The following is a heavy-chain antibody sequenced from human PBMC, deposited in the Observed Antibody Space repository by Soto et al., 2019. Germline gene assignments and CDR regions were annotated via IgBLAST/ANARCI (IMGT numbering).Heavy chain of an antibody. CDR2: INHSGST. V-gene: IGHV4-34*01. CDR3: ARERYCISTSCYYYYYGMDV. J-gene: IGHJ6*02. D-gene: IGHD2-2*01. CDR1: GGSFSGYY. Sequence: SETLSLTCAVYGGSFSGYYWSWIRQPPGKGLEWIGEINHSGSTNYNPSLKSRVTISVDTSKNQFSLKLSSVTAADTAVYYCARERYCISTSCYYYYYGMDVWGQGTTVTVSS.